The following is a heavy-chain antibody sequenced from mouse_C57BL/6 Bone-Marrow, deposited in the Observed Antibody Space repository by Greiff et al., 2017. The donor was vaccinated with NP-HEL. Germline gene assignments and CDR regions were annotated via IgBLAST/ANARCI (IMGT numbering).Heavy chain of an antibody. CDR3: ARLITTSGWYFDV. CDR1: GYSITSDY. D-gene: IGHD2-4*01. Sequence: EVKLVESGPGLAKPSQTLSLTCSVTGYSITSDYWNWIRKFPGNKLEYMGYISYSGSTYYNPSLKSRISITRDTSKNQYYLQLNSVTTEDTATYYCARLITTSGWYFDVWGTGTTVTVSS. CDR2: ISYSGST. V-gene: IGHV3-8*01. J-gene: IGHJ1*03.